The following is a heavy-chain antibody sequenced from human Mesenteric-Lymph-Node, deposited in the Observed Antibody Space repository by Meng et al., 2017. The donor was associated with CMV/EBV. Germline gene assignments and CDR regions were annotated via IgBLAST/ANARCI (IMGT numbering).Heavy chain of an antibody. V-gene: IGHV3-69-1*01. CDR1: GFTFSDYY. CDR2: ISSGTII. Sequence: GGSLRLSCAASGFTFSDYYMNWVRQAPGKGLEWVSDISSGTIIYYADSVKGRFTISRDNARNSLYLQMNSLRAEDTAVYYCARGSDCSGTSCYSLYYYGMDVWGQGTTVTVSS. J-gene: IGHJ6*02. CDR3: ARGSDCSGTSCYSLYYYGMDV. D-gene: IGHD2-2*01.